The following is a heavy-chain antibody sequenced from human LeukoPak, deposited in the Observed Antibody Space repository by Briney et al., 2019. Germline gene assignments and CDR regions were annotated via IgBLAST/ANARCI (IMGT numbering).Heavy chain of an antibody. D-gene: IGHD4-17*01. Sequence: ASVKVSCKASGYTFTGYYMHWVRQAPGQGLEWMGWINLNSGGTNYAQKFQGRVTMTRDTSISTAYMELSRLRSDDTAVYYCASTRGDYVRYFQHWGQGTLVTVSS. CDR3: ASTRGDYVRYFQH. V-gene: IGHV1-2*02. J-gene: IGHJ1*01. CDR1: GYTFTGYY. CDR2: INLNSGGT.